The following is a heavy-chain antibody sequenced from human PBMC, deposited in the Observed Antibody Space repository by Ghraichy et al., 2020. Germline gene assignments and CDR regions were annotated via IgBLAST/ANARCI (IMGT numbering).Heavy chain of an antibody. CDR2: ISSGGSLS. CDR1: GFTFSTYS. V-gene: IGHV3-21*04. J-gene: IGHJ6*02. CDR3: ARVGCSGGGCSGRRSNYYGMDV. D-gene: IGHD2-15*01. Sequence: LTCAASGFTFSTYSMNWVRQAPGKGLEWVSSISSGGSLSDYAESVKGRFTISRDNAENSLYLQMDSLRAEDTAIYYCARVGCSGGGCSGRRSNYYGMDVCGQGTTVTVSS.